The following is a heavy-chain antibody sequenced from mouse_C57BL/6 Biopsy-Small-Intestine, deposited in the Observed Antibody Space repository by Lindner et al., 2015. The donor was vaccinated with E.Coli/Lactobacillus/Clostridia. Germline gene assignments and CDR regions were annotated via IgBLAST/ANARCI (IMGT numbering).Heavy chain of an antibody. J-gene: IGHJ3*01. CDR3: ARSVLGGSSAWFSY. D-gene: IGHD1-1*02. V-gene: IGHV1-54*01. CDR1: GNAFSNYL. CDR2: INPGSGGT. Sequence: VQLQESGAELVRPGTSVKVSCKASGNAFSNYLIEWVKQRPGQGLEWIGVINPGSGGTYYNEKFKGKATLTADKSSSTAYMQLSSLTSEDSAVYFCARSVLGGSSAWFSYWGQGTLVTVSA.